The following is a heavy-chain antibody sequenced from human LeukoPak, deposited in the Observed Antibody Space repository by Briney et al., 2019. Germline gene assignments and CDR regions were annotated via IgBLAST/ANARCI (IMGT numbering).Heavy chain of an antibody. Sequence: PSQTLSLTCTVSGGSVSSGGYYWSWIRQHPGKGLEWIGYIYYSGSTYYNPSLKSRLTISVDTSKNQFSLKLSSVTAADTAVYYCARSTDYYGMDVWGQGTTVTVSS. CDR2: IYYSGST. CDR1: GGSVSSGGYY. V-gene: IGHV4-31*03. D-gene: IGHD2-21*02. J-gene: IGHJ6*02. CDR3: ARSTDYYGMDV.